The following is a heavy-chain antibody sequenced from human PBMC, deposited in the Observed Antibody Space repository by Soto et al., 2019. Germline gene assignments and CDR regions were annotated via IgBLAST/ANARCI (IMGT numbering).Heavy chain of an antibody. Sequence: GESLKISCKGSGYSFTSYWIGWVRQMPGKGLEWMGIIYPGDSDTRYSPSFQGQVTISADKSISTAYLQWSSLKASDTAMYYCARVLMVRGVNVWAFDIWGQGTMVTVSS. V-gene: IGHV5-51*01. J-gene: IGHJ3*02. D-gene: IGHD3-10*01. CDR2: IYPGDSDT. CDR3: ARVLMVRGVNVWAFDI. CDR1: GYSFTSYW.